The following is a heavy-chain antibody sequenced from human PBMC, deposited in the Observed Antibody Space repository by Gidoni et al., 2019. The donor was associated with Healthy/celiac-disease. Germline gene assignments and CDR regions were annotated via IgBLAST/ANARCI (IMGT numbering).Heavy chain of an antibody. V-gene: IGHV3-23*04. CDR1: GFTFSSYA. Sequence: EVQLVESGGGVVQPGGSLRLSCAASGFTFSSYAMSWVRQAPGNGLEWVSAISGSVGSTYYADSVKGRFTISRDNSKNELYLQMNSLRAEDTAVYYCAKDPLYYYGSGSYYPSPGSWTNDYWGQVTLVTVSS. CDR2: ISGSVGST. D-gene: IGHD3-10*01. CDR3: AKDPLYYYGSGSYYPSPGSWTNDY. J-gene: IGHJ4*02.